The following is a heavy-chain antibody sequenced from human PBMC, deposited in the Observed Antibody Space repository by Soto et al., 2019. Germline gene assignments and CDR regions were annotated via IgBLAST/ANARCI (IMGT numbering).Heavy chain of an antibody. CDR3: AKWEDRGYGFAFDY. V-gene: IGHV3-30*18. CDR1: GFTFRSCG. Sequence: QVQLVESGGGVVQPGRSLRLSCAASGFTFRSCGMHWVRQTPGKGLEWVAGISYDGSNEYYADSVKGRFTISRDNSKNTLYLQTDSLKTEDTAVYYCAKWEDRGYGFAFDYWGQGTLVTVSS. D-gene: IGHD1-26*01. J-gene: IGHJ4*02. CDR2: ISYDGSNE.